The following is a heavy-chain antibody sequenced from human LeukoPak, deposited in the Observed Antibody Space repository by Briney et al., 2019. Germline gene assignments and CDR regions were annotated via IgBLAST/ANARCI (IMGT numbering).Heavy chain of an antibody. Sequence: GGSLRLSCAASGFTLSDYWMNWVRQAPGKGLVWVSHINSDGSETKDADSVKGRFTSSRDNAKNTLYLQMNSLRAEDTAVYYCVRGFGDYWGQGTLVTVSS. J-gene: IGHJ4*02. CDR3: VRGFGDY. CDR2: INSDGSET. CDR1: GFTLSDYW. D-gene: IGHD3-16*01. V-gene: IGHV3-74*03.